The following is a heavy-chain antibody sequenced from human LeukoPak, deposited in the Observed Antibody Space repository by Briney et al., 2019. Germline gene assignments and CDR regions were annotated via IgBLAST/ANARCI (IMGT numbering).Heavy chain of an antibody. V-gene: IGHV3-7*01. D-gene: IGHD3-10*01. Sequence: GGSLRLSCAASGFTFTNHWMDWVRQAPGKGLEWVANIKQDGSQKNYVDSVKGRFTISRDNAKNSLYLQMNSLRAEDTAVYYCARDNYGSGSYFDIWGQGTTVTVSS. CDR2: IKQDGSQK. CDR1: GFTFTNHW. CDR3: ARDNYGSGSYFDI. J-gene: IGHJ3*02.